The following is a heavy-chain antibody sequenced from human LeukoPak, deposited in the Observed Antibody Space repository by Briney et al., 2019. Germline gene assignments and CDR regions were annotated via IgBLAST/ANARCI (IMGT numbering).Heavy chain of an antibody. J-gene: IGHJ4*02. Sequence: GGSLRLSCAASGFTFDDYAMHWARQAPGKGLEWVSLISWDGGSTYYADSVKGRFTISRDNSKNSLYLQMNSLRAEDTALYYCAKAGGYDSNHFDYWGQGTLVTVSS. D-gene: IGHD5-12*01. V-gene: IGHV3-43D*03. CDR1: GFTFDDYA. CDR2: ISWDGGST. CDR3: AKAGGYDSNHFDY.